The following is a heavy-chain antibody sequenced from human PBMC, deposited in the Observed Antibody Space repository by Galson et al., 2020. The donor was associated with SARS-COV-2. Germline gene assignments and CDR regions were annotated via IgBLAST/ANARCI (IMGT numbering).Heavy chain of an antibody. V-gene: IGHV1-2*02. D-gene: IGHD3-22*01. Sequence: ASVKVSCKASASTFTGYYMHWVRQAPGQGPEWMGWINPNSGGTNYAQKFQGRVTMTRDTSISTAYMELSRLRSDDTAVYYCARGHYYDSSGYLDAFDIWGQGTMVTVSS. J-gene: IGHJ3*02. CDR2: INPNSGGT. CDR1: ASTFTGYY. CDR3: ARGHYYDSSGYLDAFDI.